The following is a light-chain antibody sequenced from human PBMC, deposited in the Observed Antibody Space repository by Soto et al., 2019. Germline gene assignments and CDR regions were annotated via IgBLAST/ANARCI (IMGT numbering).Light chain of an antibody. Sequence: DVQMTQSPSSLSAFVGDRVTITWRASQSVANFLNWYQQKPGKAPEVLIYDASSLETGVPSRFSGSGSGTDFTFTISSLQPEDFATYYCQQYDNLPLIFGQGTRLQIK. J-gene: IGKJ5*01. CDR3: QQYDNLPLI. CDR1: QSVANF. CDR2: DAS. V-gene: IGKV1-33*01.